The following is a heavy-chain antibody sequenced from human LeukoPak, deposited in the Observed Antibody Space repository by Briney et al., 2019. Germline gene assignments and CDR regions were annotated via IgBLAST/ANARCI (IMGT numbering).Heavy chain of an antibody. CDR2: ISGSGGST. D-gene: IGHD6-13*01. J-gene: IGHJ6*03. CDR1: GFTFSSYA. CDR3: ARFDPQQHYYYYYYYMDV. Sequence: GGSLRLSCAASGFTFSSYAMSWVRQAPGKGLEWVSAISGSGGSTYYADSVKGRFTISRDNSKNTVYLQMNSLRAEDTAVYYCARFDPQQHYYYYYYYMDVWGKGTTVTVSS. V-gene: IGHV3-23*01.